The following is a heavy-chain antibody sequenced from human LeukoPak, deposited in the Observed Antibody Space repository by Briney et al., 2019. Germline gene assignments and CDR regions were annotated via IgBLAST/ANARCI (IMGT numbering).Heavy chain of an antibody. V-gene: IGHV3-23*01. CDR2: ISGGGGGT. CDR1: GFTFSNYA. J-gene: IGHJ4*02. Sequence: GGSLRLSCAASGFTFSNYAMSWVPHVPGKGLEWVSVISGGGGGTYYADSVKGRFTISRDTSKNTLYLQMNNLRAEDTAVYYCAKGSDGSCYSSSNYWGQGTLVTVSS. CDR3: AKGSDGSCYSSSNY. D-gene: IGHD2-15*01.